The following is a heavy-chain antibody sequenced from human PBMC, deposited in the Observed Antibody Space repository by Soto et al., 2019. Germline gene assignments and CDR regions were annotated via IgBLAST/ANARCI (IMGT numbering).Heavy chain of an antibody. D-gene: IGHD2-2*01. CDR1: GFTFSAYY. CDR3: AKDDCSSSSCPYYFYYYMDV. J-gene: IGHJ6*03. Sequence: GGSLRLSCAASGFTFSAYYMSWIRQAPGKGLEWISYISNSGTTIFYADSVKGRFTISRDNARNSLYLQMNSLRAEDTAVYYCAKDDCSSSSCPYYFYYYMDVWGKGTTVTVSS. V-gene: IGHV3-11*04. CDR2: ISNSGTTI.